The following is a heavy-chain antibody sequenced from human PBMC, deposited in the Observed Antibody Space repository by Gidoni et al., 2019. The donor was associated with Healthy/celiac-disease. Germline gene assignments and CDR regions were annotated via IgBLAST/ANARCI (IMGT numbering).Heavy chain of an antibody. CDR1: VFTFSSYS. D-gene: IGHD6-13*01. CDR2: ISSSSSTI. V-gene: IGHV3-48*01. J-gene: IGHJ4*02. CDR3: ARQQLVSHFDY. Sequence: EVQLVESGGGLVQPGGSLSLSCAASVFTFSSYSMNWVRQAPGKGLEWVAYISSSSSTIYYADSVKGRFTISRDNAKNSLYLQMNSLRAEDTAVYYCARQQLVSHFDYWGQGTLVTVSS.